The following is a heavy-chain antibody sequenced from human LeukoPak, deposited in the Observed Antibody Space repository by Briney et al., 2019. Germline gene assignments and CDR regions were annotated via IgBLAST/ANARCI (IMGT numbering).Heavy chain of an antibody. J-gene: IGHJ4*02. D-gene: IGHD6-6*01. Sequence: PSETLSLTCTVSGGSISSSSYYWGWIRQPPGKGLEWIGSIYYSGSTYYNPSLKSRVTISVDTSKNQFSLKLSSVTAADTAVYYCAREGRARPIDYWGQGTLVTVSS. CDR1: GGSISSSSYY. V-gene: IGHV4-39*02. CDR2: IYYSGST. CDR3: AREGRARPIDY.